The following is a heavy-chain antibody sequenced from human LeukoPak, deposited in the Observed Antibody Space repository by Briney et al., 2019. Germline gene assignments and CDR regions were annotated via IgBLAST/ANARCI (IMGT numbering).Heavy chain of an antibody. CDR1: GYSISSGYY. Sequence: SETLSLTCTVSGYSISSGYYWGWIRQPPGKGLEWIGSIYHSGSTYYNPSLKSRVTISVDTSKNQFSLKLSSVTAADTAVYYCARDIGYCSGGSCYWFDPWGQGTLVTVSS. CDR2: IYHSGST. CDR3: ARDIGYCSGGSCYWFDP. D-gene: IGHD2-15*01. V-gene: IGHV4-38-2*02. J-gene: IGHJ5*02.